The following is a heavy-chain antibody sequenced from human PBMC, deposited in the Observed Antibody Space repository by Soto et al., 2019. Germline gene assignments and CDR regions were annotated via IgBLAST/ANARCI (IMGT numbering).Heavy chain of an antibody. D-gene: IGHD4-17*01. CDR3: ARDNSYGGNSGLFDY. CDR2: ISSSSSYI. V-gene: IGHV3-21*01. Sequence: EVQLVESGGGLVQPGGSLRLSCAASGFTFSSYSMNWVRQAPGKGLEWVSSISSSSSYIYYADSVKGRFTISRDNAKNSLYLQMNSLRAEDTAVYYCARDNSYGGNSGLFDYWGQGTLVTVSS. J-gene: IGHJ4*02. CDR1: GFTFSSYS.